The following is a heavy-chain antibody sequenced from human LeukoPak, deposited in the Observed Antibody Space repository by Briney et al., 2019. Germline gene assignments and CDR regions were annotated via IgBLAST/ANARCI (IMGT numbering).Heavy chain of an antibody. CDR1: GGSISSGGYY. J-gene: IGHJ4*02. CDR2: IYYSGST. V-gene: IGHV4-31*03. Sequence: SETLSLTCTVSGGSISSGGYYWRWIRQHPGKGLEWIGYIYYSGSTYYNPSLKSRVTISVDTSKNQFSLKLSSVTAADTAVYYCARTGGGPARPDVDYWGQGTLVTVSS. CDR3: ARTGGGPARPDVDY. D-gene: IGHD6-6*01.